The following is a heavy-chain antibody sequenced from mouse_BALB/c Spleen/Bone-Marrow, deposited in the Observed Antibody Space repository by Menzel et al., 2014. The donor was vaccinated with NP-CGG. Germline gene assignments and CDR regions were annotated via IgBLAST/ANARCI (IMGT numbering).Heavy chain of an antibody. Sequence: VQLQQSGPGLVAPSQSLSITCTVSGFSLTSYDISWIRQPPGKGLEWLGVIWTGGGTSYNSAFMSRLSISKDNSKSQVFLKMNSLQTDDTAIYYCVRDYYGSYFDVWGAGTTVTVSS. CDR1: GFSLTSYD. V-gene: IGHV2-9-2*01. CDR2: IWTGGGT. D-gene: IGHD1-1*01. J-gene: IGHJ1*01. CDR3: VRDYYGSYFDV.